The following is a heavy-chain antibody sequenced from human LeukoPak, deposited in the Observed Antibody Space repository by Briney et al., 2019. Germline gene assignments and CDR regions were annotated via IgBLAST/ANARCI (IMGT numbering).Heavy chain of an antibody. CDR2: ISGSGGST. J-gene: IGHJ4*02. Sequence: PGRSLRLSCAASGFTFSSYGMHWVRQAPGKGLEWVSAISGSGGSTYYADSVKGRFTISRDNSKNTLYLQMNSLRAEDTAVYYCAKHGGPFYCSSTSCYFDYWGQGTLVTVSS. V-gene: IGHV3-23*01. CDR1: GFTFSSYG. D-gene: IGHD2-2*01. CDR3: AKHGGPFYCSSTSCYFDY.